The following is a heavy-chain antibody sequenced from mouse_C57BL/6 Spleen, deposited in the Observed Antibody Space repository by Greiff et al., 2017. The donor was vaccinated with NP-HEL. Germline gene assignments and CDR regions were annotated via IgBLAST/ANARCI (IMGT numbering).Heavy chain of an antibody. Sequence: EVQVVESGGGLVQPKGSLKLSCAASGFSFNTYAMNWVRQAPGKGLEWVARIRSKSNNYATYYADSVKDRFTISRDDSESMLYLQMNNLKTEDTAMYYCVRQGYYYGSSHYYAMDYWGQGTSVTVSS. CDR3: VRQGYYYGSSHYYAMDY. V-gene: IGHV10-1*01. CDR1: GFSFNTYA. CDR2: IRSKSNNYAT. J-gene: IGHJ4*01. D-gene: IGHD1-1*01.